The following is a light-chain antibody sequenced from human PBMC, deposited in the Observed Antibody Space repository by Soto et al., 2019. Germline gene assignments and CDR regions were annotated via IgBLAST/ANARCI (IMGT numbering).Light chain of an antibody. Sequence: ILMTQSPATLSVSPGERATLSCRASQSVSNNLAWSQHNPCQAPRLLIYDASTWATGIPARFSGSGSGTEFTLTISALQSEDVALYYYQQYNNWPPWSCGQGTKVEIK. CDR1: QSVSNN. CDR2: DAS. CDR3: QQYNNWPPWS. V-gene: IGKV3-15*01. J-gene: IGKJ1*01.